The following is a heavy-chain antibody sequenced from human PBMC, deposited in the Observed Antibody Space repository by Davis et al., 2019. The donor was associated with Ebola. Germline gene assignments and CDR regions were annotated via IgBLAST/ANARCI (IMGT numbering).Heavy chain of an antibody. CDR3: AKDSVWFGELSLICDY. V-gene: IGHV3-7*03. CDR2: IKQDGSEK. Sequence: GGSLRLSCAASGFTFSSYWMSWVRQAPGKGLEWVANIKQDGSEKYYVDSVKGRFTISRDNAKNSLYLQMNSLRAEDTAVYYCAKDSVWFGELSLICDYWGQGTLVTVSS. J-gene: IGHJ4*02. D-gene: IGHD3-10*01. CDR1: GFTFSSYW.